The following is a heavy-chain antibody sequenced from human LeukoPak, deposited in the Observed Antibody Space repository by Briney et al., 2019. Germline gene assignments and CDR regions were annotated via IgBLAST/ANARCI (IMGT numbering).Heavy chain of an antibody. CDR1: GASISSSY. J-gene: IGHJ4*02. CDR3: ARRGYCSGGTCLTFDL. D-gene: IGHD2-15*01. CDR2: IYYSGTT. V-gene: IGHV4-59*08. Sequence: SETLSLTCTVSGASISSSYWSWIRQPAGKGVEWIGYIYYSGTTNYNPSLKSRLTISVDTSKNQFSLKLSSVTAADTAVYYCARRGYCSGGTCLTFDLWGQGTLVTVYS.